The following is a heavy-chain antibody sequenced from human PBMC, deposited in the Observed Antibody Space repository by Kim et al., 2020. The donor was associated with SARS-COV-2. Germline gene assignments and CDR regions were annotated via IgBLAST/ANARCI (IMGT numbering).Heavy chain of an antibody. D-gene: IGHD6-13*01. J-gene: IGHJ5*02. Sequence: GGSLRLSCAASGFTFSDYYMSWIRQAPGKGLEWVSYISSSSSYTNYADSVKGRFTISRDNAKNSLYLQMNSLRAEDTAVYYCARDLEPFPAAGTGWFDPWGQGTLVTVSS. V-gene: IGHV3-11*05. CDR3: ARDLEPFPAAGTGWFDP. CDR2: ISSSSSYT. CDR1: GFTFSDYY.